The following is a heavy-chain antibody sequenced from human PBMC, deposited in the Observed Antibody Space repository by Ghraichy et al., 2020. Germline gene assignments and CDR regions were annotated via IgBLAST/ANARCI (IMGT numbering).Heavy chain of an antibody. J-gene: IGHJ4*02. CDR3: AKDAGGGSSWYFDY. Sequence: LSLTCAASGFTFSSYGMHWVRQAPGKGLEWVAFIRYDGSNKYYADSVKGRFTISRDNSKNTLYLQMNSLRAEDTAVYYCAKDAGGGSSWYFDYWGQGTLVTVSS. V-gene: IGHV3-30*02. CDR2: IRYDGSNK. CDR1: GFTFSSYG. D-gene: IGHD6-13*01.